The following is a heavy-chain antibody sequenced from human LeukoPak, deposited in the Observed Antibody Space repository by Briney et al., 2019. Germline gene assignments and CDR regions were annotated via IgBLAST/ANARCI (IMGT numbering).Heavy chain of an antibody. J-gene: IGHJ4*02. D-gene: IGHD6-6*01. CDR2: INPNSCGT. CDR1: GYTFTGYY. Sequence: ASVKVSCKASGYTFTGYYMHWVRQAPGQGLEWMGRINPNSCGTNYAQKFQGRVTMTRDTSISTAYMELSRLRSDDTAVYYCARWSGYSSSVDYWGQGTLVTVSS. CDR3: ARWSGYSSSVDY. V-gene: IGHV1-2*06.